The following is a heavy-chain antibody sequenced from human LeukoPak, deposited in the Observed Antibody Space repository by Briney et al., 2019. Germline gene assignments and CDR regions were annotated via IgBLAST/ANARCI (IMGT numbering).Heavy chain of an antibody. CDR1: GGSFSGYY. D-gene: IGHD3-3*01. CDR2: INHSGST. CDR3: ARGAKITIFGVDPIRLKTKKSPFDY. Sequence: SETLSLTCAAYGGSFSGYYWSWIRQPPGKGLEWIGEINHSGSTNYNPSLKSRVTISVDTSKNQFSLKLSSVTAADTAVYYCARGAKITIFGVDPIRLKTKKSPFDYWGQGTLVTVSS. J-gene: IGHJ4*02. V-gene: IGHV4-34*01.